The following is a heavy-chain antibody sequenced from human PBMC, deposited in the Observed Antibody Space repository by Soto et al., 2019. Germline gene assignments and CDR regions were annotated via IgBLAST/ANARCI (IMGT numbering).Heavy chain of an antibody. CDR2: TFRKGDT. Sequence: SETLSLTCAWSGGYVNGKRWWTWVRQTPGKGLEWIGETFRKGDTNYNAFLKSRVSISIDKSRNEVSLILTSVTAADTAVYYCVSHVGTGGYGAFDIWGQGTVVTVSS. V-gene: IGHV4-4*02. CDR3: VSHVGTGGYGAFDI. CDR1: GGYVNGKRW. D-gene: IGHD3-16*01. J-gene: IGHJ3*02.